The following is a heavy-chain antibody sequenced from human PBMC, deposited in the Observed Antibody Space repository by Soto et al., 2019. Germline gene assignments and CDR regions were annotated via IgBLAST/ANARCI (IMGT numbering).Heavy chain of an antibody. Sequence: QVQLVQSGAEVKKPGASVKVSCKASGYTFTSYGISWVRQAPGQGLEWMGWISAYNGNTNYAQKPQGRVTMTTDTSKNTAYRELRSLRSDDTAVYYCARDADTAMVTGYYYYGMDVWGQGTTVTVSS. J-gene: IGHJ6*02. CDR1: GYTFTSYG. CDR2: ISAYNGNT. D-gene: IGHD5-18*01. V-gene: IGHV1-18*04. CDR3: ARDADTAMVTGYYYYGMDV.